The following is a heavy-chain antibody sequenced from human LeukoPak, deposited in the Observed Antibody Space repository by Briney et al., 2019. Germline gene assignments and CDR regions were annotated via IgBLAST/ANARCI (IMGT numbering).Heavy chain of an antibody. D-gene: IGHD6-13*01. CDR1: GFTFGSYG. CDR2: ISYDGSNK. Sequence: GGSLRLSCAASGFTFGSYGMHWVRQAPGKGLEWVAVISYDGSNKYYADSVKGRSTISRDNSKNTLYLQMNSLRAEDTAVYYCATSGPAYSSSWYSDYWGQGTLVTVSS. CDR3: ATSGPAYSSSWYSDY. V-gene: IGHV3-30*03. J-gene: IGHJ4*02.